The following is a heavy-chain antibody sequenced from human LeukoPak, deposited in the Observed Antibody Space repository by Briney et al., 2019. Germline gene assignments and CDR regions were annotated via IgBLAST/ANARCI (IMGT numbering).Heavy chain of an antibody. V-gene: IGHV1-18*01. J-gene: IGHJ4*02. CDR1: GYTFTSYG. CDR3: AREKGMYYYDSSGYYF. CDR2: ISAYNGNT. D-gene: IGHD3-22*01. Sequence: GASVKVSCKASGYTFTSYGISWVRQAPGQGLEWMGWISAYNGNTNYAQKFQGRVTMTRDTSISTAYMELSRLRSDDTAVYYCAREKGMYYYDSSGYYFWGQGTLVTVSS.